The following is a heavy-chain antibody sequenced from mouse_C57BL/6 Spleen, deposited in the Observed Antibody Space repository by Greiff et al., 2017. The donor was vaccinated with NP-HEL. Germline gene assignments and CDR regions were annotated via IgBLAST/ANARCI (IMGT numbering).Heavy chain of an antibody. CDR2: INPYNGGT. CDR3: ARRGYYGSSPGAMDY. V-gene: IGHV1-19*01. Sequence: EVKLLESGPVLVKPGASVKMSCKASGYTFTDYYMNWVKQSHGKSLEWIGVINPYNGGTSYNQKFKGKATLTVDKSSSTAYMELNSLTSEDSAVYYCARRGYYGSSPGAMDYWGQGTSVTVSS. CDR1: GYTFTDYY. D-gene: IGHD1-1*01. J-gene: IGHJ4*01.